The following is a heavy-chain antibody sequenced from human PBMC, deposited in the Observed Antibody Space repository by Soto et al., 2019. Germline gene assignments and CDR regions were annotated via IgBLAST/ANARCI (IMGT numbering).Heavy chain of an antibody. J-gene: IGHJ4*02. D-gene: IGHD5-12*01. CDR1: GGSISSGDYY. V-gene: IGHV4-30-4*01. CDR3: ARGSIVATLDY. Sequence: SETLSLTCTFSGGSISSGDYYWCWVRQPPGKGLEWIGYIYYSGSTYYNPSPKSRVTISVDTSKNQFSLKLSSVTAADTAVYYCARGSIVATLDYWGQGTLVTVSS. CDR2: IYYSGST.